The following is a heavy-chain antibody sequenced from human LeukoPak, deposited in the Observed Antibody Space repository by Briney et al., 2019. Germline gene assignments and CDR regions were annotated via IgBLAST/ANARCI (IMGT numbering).Heavy chain of an antibody. Sequence: SQALSLTCGISGDRFSSNNAAWNWMRQSPSRGLEWLGRTYHRSTWYDDYVVSVRSRLTITPDISKNQVSLQLNSVTPEDTAVYYCTREVAGTRGFDYWGQGITVTVSS. V-gene: IGHV6-1*01. CDR3: TREVAGTRGFDY. CDR1: GDRFSSNNAA. D-gene: IGHD6-13*01. J-gene: IGHJ4*02. CDR2: TYHRSTWYD.